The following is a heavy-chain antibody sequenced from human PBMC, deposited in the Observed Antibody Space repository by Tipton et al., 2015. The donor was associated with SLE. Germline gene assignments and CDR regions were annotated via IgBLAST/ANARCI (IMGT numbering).Heavy chain of an antibody. Sequence: TLSLTCAVYGGSFSGYFWSWIRQPPGKGLEWIGEINPTGSTNSKTSLKSRVTISLNTSKTQFSLKLRSVTAADTAVYYCARAYDSRGTFDLWGQGTMVTVSS. CDR1: GGSFSGYF. D-gene: IGHD3-22*01. J-gene: IGHJ3*01. V-gene: IGHV4-34*01. CDR3: ARAYDSRGTFDL. CDR2: INPTGST.